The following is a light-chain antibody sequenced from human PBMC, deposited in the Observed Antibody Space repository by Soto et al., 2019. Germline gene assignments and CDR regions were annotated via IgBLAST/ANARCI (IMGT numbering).Light chain of an antibody. V-gene: IGKV3-15*01. CDR3: QQYNNWPWT. CDR1: QSVSSN. Sequence: EIVMTQSPATLSVSPWERATLSCRASQSVSSNLAWYQQKPGQAPRLLIYGASTRATGIPAGFSGSGSGTEFTLTISSLQSEDFAVYYCQQYNNWPWTFGQGTKVDIK. CDR2: GAS. J-gene: IGKJ1*01.